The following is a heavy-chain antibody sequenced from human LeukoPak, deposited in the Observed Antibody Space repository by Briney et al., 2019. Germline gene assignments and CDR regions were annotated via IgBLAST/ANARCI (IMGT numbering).Heavy chain of an antibody. D-gene: IGHD1-26*01. V-gene: IGHV5-51*01. Sequence: GESLQISCKVSGYSFTSYWIGWVRQMPGKGLEWMGIIYPGDSDTRDSPSFQGHVTISADKSISTAYLQWSSLQASDTAMYYCARRSTVGAYFDNWGQGTLVTVSS. J-gene: IGHJ4*02. CDR2: IYPGDSDT. CDR1: GYSFTSYW. CDR3: ARRSTVGAYFDN.